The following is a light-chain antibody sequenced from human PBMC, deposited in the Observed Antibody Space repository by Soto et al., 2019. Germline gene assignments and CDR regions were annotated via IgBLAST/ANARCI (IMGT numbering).Light chain of an antibody. CDR3: QHRHRTPLT. CDR2: TAS. Sequence: IQMTQSPSSLSASVGDRVTITCRASQSISSSLTWYQQKAGTAPKLLIYTASSWQSGAPSRFSGSGSGTDFTLTISSLQPEDSASYYYQHRHRTPLTFGGGTKVEIK. CDR1: QSISSS. V-gene: IGKV1-39*01. J-gene: IGKJ4*01.